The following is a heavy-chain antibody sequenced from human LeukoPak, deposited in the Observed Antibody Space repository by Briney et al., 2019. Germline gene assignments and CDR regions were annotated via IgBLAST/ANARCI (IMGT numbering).Heavy chain of an antibody. Sequence: SETLSLTCTVSGASISNNDYYWAWNRQPPGKGLEYIGSIHYSGIPYYDPSLESRLTISVDTSKSQFSLRLSSVTAADTALYYCARHIQGTNVCDYWGQGTLVTVPS. J-gene: IGHJ4*02. V-gene: IGHV4-39*01. CDR3: ARHIQGTNVCDY. CDR1: GASISNNDYY. D-gene: IGHD2-21*01. CDR2: IHYSGIP.